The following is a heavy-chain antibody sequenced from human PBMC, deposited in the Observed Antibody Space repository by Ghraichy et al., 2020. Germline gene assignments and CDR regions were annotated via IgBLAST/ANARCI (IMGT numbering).Heavy chain of an antibody. J-gene: IGHJ4*02. Sequence: GGSLRLSCAASGFTFSRSWMHWVRQAPGKGLVWFSRIKGDGSDKRYADSVRGRFTISRDNAKNTLFLQMNSLRAEDTAVYYCVRDGDNFNFDFWGQGNLVTVSS. CDR3: VRDGDNFNFDF. CDR1: GFTFSRSW. D-gene: IGHD4-17*01. CDR2: IKGDGSDK. V-gene: IGHV3-74*01.